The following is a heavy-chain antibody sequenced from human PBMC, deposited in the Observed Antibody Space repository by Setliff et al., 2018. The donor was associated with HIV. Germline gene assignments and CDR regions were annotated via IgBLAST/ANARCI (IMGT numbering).Heavy chain of an antibody. V-gene: IGHV4-59*08. J-gene: IGHJ5*02. CDR2: VFYGGDT. Sequence: SETLSLTCVVYGGSFTNFYWSWIRQPPGKGLEWIGNVFYGGDTNYNPSLKSRVSISVDTSKKQFSLKLSSVAAADTAVYYCATYTISQNWFDPWGQGTLVTVSS. CDR1: GGSFTNFY. CDR3: ATYTISQNWFDP. D-gene: IGHD2-2*02.